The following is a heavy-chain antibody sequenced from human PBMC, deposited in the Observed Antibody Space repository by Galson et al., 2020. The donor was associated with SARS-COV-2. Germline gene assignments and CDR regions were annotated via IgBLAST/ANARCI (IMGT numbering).Heavy chain of an antibody. CDR1: GGSISSGSYY. J-gene: IGHJ3*02. Sequence: TLSLTCTVSGGSISSGSYYWSWIRQPAGKGLEWIGRIYTSGSTNYNPSLKSRVTISVDTSKNQFSLKLSSVTAADTAVYYCAKEFYSGSYYDAFDIWGQGTMVTVSS. V-gene: IGHV4-61*02. CDR3: AKEFYSGSYYDAFDI. CDR2: IYTSGST. D-gene: IGHD1-26*01.